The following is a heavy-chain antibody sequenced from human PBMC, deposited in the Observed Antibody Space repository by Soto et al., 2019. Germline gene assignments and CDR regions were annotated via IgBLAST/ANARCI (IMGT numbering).Heavy chain of an antibody. V-gene: IGHV3-30*18. D-gene: IGHD2-21*01. CDR3: AKDLRTTISDYGMDV. CDR1: GFTFGSHG. CDR2: FSYDETNE. Sequence: QVQLVESGGGLVQPGGSLRLTCVASGFTFGSHGMHWVRQAPGKGLEWVAVFSYDETNEYYVDSVKGRFTISRDNSKSTLYLQMNRLRPEDTAVYKCAKDLRTTISDYGMDVWGQGTTVTVSS. J-gene: IGHJ6*02.